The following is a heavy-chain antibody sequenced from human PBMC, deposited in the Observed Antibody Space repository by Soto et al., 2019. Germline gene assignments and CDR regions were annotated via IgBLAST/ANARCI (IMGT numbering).Heavy chain of an antibody. CDR1: GYTFTSYY. D-gene: IGHD3-3*01. CDR2: INPSCGST. CDR3: ARDSYDFWSGYYGGMEV. Sequence: GSVNVSCKASGYTFTSYYMHWVRQAPGQGLEWMGIINPSCGSTSYAQKFQGRVTMTRDTSTSTVYMELSSLRSEDTAVYYCARDSYDFWSGYYGGMEVWGQGTTVTVSS. V-gene: IGHV1-46*01. J-gene: IGHJ6*02.